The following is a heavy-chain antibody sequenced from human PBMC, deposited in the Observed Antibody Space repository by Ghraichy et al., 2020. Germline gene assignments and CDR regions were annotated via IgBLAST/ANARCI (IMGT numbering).Heavy chain of an antibody. CDR1: GGSISSYY. V-gene: IGHV4-59*01. Sequence: SETLSLTCTVSGGSISSYYWSWIRQPPGKGLEWIGYIYYSGSTNYNPSLKSRVTISVDTSKNQFSLKLSSVTAADTAVYYCARVGNYCGGDCYPYYFDYWGQGTLVTVSS. CDR2: IYYSGST. J-gene: IGHJ4*02. CDR3: ARVGNYCGGDCYPYYFDY. D-gene: IGHD2-21*02.